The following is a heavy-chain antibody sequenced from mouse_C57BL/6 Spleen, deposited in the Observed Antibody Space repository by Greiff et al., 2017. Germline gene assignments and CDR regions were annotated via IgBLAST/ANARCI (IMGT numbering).Heavy chain of an antibody. J-gene: IGHJ2*01. V-gene: IGHV5-17*01. CDR1: GFTFSDYG. D-gene: IGHD2-1*01. Sequence: DVQLVESGGGLVKPGGSLKLSCAASGFTFSDYGMHWVRQAPEKGLEWVAYISSGSSTIYYADTVKGRFTISRDNAKNTLFLQMTSLRSEDTAMYYCARGGFYYGKGYFDYWGQGTTLTVSS. CDR2: ISSGSSTI. CDR3: ARGGFYYGKGYFDY.